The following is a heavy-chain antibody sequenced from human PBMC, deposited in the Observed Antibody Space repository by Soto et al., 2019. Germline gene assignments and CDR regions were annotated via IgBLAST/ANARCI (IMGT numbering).Heavy chain of an antibody. CDR2: ISGSGGST. V-gene: IGHV3-23*01. J-gene: IGHJ4*02. CDR3: AKRGSDILAGDYFDY. Sequence: GESLKISCAASGFTFSSYAMSWVRQAPGKGLEWVSAISGSGGSTYYADSVKGRFTISRDNSKNTLYLQMNSLRAEDTAVYYCAKRGSDILAGDYFDYWGQGTLVTVSS. D-gene: IGHD2-15*01. CDR1: GFTFSSYA.